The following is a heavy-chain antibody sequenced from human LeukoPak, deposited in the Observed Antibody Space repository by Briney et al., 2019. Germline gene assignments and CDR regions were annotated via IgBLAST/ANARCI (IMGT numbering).Heavy chain of an antibody. CDR1: GYTFTSYA. D-gene: IGHD6-19*01. CDR2: INPNSGGT. V-gene: IGHV1-2*02. Sequence: ASVKVSCKASGYTFTSYAMNWVRQAPGQGLEWMGWINPNSGGTNYAQKFQGRVTMTRDTSISTAYMELSRLRSDDTAVYYCARDRRYQGSGWYTPDYWGQGTLVTVSS. CDR3: ARDRRYQGSGWYTPDY. J-gene: IGHJ4*02.